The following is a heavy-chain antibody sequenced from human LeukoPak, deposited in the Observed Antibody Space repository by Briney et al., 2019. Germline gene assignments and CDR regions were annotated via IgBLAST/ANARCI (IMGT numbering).Heavy chain of an antibody. Sequence: HPGGSLRLSCAASGFTFINYAMTWVRQAPGKGLEWVSAISGSGGSTYYADSVKGRFTISRDNSKNTLYLQMNSLRAEDTAVYYCAKEDRDYYDSSGYVHWGQGTLVTVSS. D-gene: IGHD3-22*01. J-gene: IGHJ4*02. CDR3: AKEDRDYYDSSGYVH. V-gene: IGHV3-23*01. CDR1: GFTFINYA. CDR2: ISGSGGST.